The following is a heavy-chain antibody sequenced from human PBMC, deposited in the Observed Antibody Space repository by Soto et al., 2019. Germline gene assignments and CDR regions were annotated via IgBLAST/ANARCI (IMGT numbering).Heavy chain of an antibody. CDR3: ARGPYGSYFDS. J-gene: IGHJ4*02. CDR2: IYYTGIT. CDR1: GGSISSNTHY. Sequence: QVQLQESGPGLVKPSQTLSLTCTVSGGSISSNTHYWSWFLQHPGKGLEWMGYIYYTGITYYNPSFLSRVTVSVDTSKNQFSLKLSSVTAADTAVYYCARGPYGSYFDSWGQGTLVTVSS. V-gene: IGHV4-31*03. D-gene: IGHD4-17*01.